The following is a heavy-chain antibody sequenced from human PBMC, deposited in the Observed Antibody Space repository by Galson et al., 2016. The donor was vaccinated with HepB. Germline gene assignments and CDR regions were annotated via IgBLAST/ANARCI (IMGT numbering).Heavy chain of an antibody. Sequence: QSGAEVKKPGESLRISCQASGYIFTKYWISWVRQMPGKGLEWMGKVDPSESHAYYSPSFQGHVTISADRSVSTAYLQWSSLKASDTAIYYCARQEGDMATIGLDYWGQGTLVTVSS. J-gene: IGHJ4*02. CDR1: GYIFTKYW. CDR3: ARQEGDMATIGLDY. V-gene: IGHV5-10-1*01. D-gene: IGHD5-24*01. CDR2: VDPSESHA.